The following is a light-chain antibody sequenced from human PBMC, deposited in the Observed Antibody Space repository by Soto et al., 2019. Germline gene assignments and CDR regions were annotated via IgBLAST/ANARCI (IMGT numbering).Light chain of an antibody. J-gene: IGKJ1*01. Sequence: DIQMTQSPSSLSASVGDRVTITCRAGQTISSYLNWYQQKPGKAPELLIYAASSLQSGVPSRFSGSGSGTDFTLSISSLQPEDFATYYCQQSYSTRRTFGQGTKVEIK. CDR1: QTISSY. CDR3: QQSYSTRRT. CDR2: AAS. V-gene: IGKV1-39*01.